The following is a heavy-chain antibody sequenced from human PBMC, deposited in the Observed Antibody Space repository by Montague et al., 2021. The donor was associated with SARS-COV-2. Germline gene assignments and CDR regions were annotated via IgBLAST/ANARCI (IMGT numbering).Heavy chain of an antibody. CDR1: GFSLTTGGMC. J-gene: IGHJ4*02. Sequence: PALVKPTQTLTLTRTFSGFSLTTGGMCVTWIRQPPGKALEWLAVVDWDDDKYYTSSLETRLAISKDTSRNQVVLTMTNMDPMDTGTYYCARIHGGTSGSFDXWGQGILVTASS. V-gene: IGHV2-70*01. D-gene: IGHD3-10*01. CDR3: ARIHGGTSGSFDX. CDR2: VDWDDDK.